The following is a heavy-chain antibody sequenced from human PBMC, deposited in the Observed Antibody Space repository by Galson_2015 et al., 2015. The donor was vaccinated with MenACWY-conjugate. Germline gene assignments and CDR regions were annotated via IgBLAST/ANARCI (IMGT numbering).Heavy chain of an antibody. Sequence: SVKVSCKASGYIFSSYAMNWVRQAPGQGLEWMGWINTNTGKPTYAQGFTGRFVFSLDTSVSTAYLQISSLKAEDTAVYYSATPYSTSGRLPPGYWGQGTLVTVSS. V-gene: IGHV7-4-1*02. CDR2: INTNTGKP. J-gene: IGHJ4*02. CDR1: GYIFSSYA. CDR3: ATPYSTSGRLPPGY. D-gene: IGHD6-6*01.